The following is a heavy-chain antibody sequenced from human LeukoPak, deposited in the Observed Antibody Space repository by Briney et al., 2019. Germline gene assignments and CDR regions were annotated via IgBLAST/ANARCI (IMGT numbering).Heavy chain of an antibody. CDR1: GFTFSSYE. D-gene: IGHD3-9*01. CDR2: ISSSGSTI. J-gene: IGHJ3*02. V-gene: IGHV3-48*03. Sequence: GGSLRLSCAASGFTFSSYEMKWVRQAAGKGREWVSFISSSGSTIYYADSVKGRFTISRDNAKNSLYLQMNSLRAEDTAVYYCARDRSDILTGYYDAFDIWGQGTMVAVSS. CDR3: ARDRSDILTGYYDAFDI.